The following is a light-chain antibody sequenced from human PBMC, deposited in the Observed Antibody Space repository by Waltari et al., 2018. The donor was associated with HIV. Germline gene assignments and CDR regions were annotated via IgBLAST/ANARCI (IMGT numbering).Light chain of an antibody. CDR2: QDT. Sequence: SYDLTQPPSVSVSSGQTASVTCSGVNLGHIYVSWYQQKSGQSPVLVIYQDTKRPPGIPGRFFGSTSENTATLTIYETQPLDEAHYSCQAWDSGTIVFGGGTNLTVL. CDR1: NLGHIY. CDR3: QAWDSGTIV. V-gene: IGLV3-1*01. J-gene: IGLJ3*02.